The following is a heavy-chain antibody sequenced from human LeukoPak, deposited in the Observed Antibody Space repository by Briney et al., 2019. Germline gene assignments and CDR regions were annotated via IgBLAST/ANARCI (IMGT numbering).Heavy chain of an antibody. CDR3: ANPPTVTKTRFDS. D-gene: IGHD4-17*01. CDR2: ISYNGRSI. CDR1: GFIFSTYE. J-gene: IGHJ5*01. Sequence: GGSLRLSCAASGFIFSTYEMNWVRQAPGKGLEWLSYISYNGRSIYYADSVKGRFTISRDNSKNTLYLQMNSLRAEDTAVYYCANPPTVTKTRFDSWGQGTLVTVSS. V-gene: IGHV3-48*03.